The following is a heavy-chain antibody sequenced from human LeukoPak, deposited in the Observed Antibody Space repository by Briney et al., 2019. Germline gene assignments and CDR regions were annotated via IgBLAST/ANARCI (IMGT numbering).Heavy chain of an antibody. CDR3: ARTTCSSTSRYCDY. CDR1: GYSFTSYW. CDR2: IFPGDSDT. J-gene: IGHJ4*02. V-gene: IGHV5-51*01. D-gene: IGHD2-2*01. Sequence: GESLKISCKGSGYSFTSYWIGWVRQMPGKGVEWMGIIFPGDSDTRYSPSSQGQVTISADKSISTAYLQWSSLKASDTAMYYCARTTCSSTSRYCDYWGQGTLVTVSS.